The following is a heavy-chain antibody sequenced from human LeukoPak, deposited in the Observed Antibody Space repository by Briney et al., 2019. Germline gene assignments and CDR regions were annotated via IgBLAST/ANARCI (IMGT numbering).Heavy chain of an antibody. D-gene: IGHD4-17*01. CDR2: ISYDGSNK. CDR1: GFTFSSYA. Sequence: GGSLRLSCAASGFTFSSYAMHWVRQAPGKGLEWVAVISYDGSNKYYADSVKGRFTISRDNSKNTLYLQMNSLRAEDTAVYYCARAFSTTAFDYWGQGTLVTVSS. V-gene: IGHV3-30*04. CDR3: ARAFSTTAFDY. J-gene: IGHJ4*02.